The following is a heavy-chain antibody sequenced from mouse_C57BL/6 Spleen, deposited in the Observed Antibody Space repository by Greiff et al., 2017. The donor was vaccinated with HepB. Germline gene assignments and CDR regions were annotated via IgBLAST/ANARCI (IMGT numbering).Heavy chain of an antibody. Sequence: QVQLQQPGAELVRPGSSVKLSCKASGYTFTSYWMHWVKQRPIQGLEWIGNIDPSDSETHYTQKFKDKATLTVDKSSSTAYMQLSSLTSEDSAVYYCARSDGTYYYAMDYWGQGTSVTVSS. CDR2: IDPSDSET. V-gene: IGHV1-52*01. D-gene: IGHD3-1*01. J-gene: IGHJ4*01. CDR1: GYTFTSYW. CDR3: ARSDGTYYYAMDY.